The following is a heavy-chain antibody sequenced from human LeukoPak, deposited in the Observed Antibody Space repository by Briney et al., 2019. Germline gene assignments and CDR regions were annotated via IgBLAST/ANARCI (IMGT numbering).Heavy chain of an antibody. V-gene: IGHV1-2*06. D-gene: IGHD4-17*01. CDR1: GYTFTGYY. Sequence: ASVKVSCKASGYTFTGYYMHWVRQAPGQGLEWMGRINPNSGGTNYAQKFQGRVTMTRDTSISTAYMELSRLRSDDTAVYYCARAGDYVYYYYMDVWAKGPRSPSP. J-gene: IGHJ6*03. CDR2: INPNSGGT. CDR3: ARAGDYVYYYYMDV.